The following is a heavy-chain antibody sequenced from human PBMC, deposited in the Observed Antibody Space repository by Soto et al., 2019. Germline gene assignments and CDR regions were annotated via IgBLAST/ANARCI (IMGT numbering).Heavy chain of an antibody. CDR3: AREENCSDGICYSEYFQR. CDR2: VNPSGGST. J-gene: IGHJ1*01. Sequence: QVQLVQSGAEVKKPGASVKVSCKASGYIFTAYSMHWVRQAPGQGLEWMGVVNPSGGSTNYAQKFQGIITMTWDTSTSTVYMDLSSLTSEVTAVYYCAREENCSDGICYSEYFQRWGQGTLVTVSS. V-gene: IGHV1-46*01. D-gene: IGHD2-15*01. CDR1: GYIFTAYS.